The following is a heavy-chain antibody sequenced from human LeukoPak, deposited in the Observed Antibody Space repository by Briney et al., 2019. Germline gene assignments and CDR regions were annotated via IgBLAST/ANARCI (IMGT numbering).Heavy chain of an antibody. CDR2: ISSNGNTK. Sequence: GGSLRFSCAASGFTFNNYYMSWIRQAPGKGLEWVSYISSNGNTKYYADSVRGRFTCSRDNAKNSLHLQMNSLRAEDTAVYYCARDGYNYFDYWSQGTLVTVSS. CDR3: ARDGYNYFDY. V-gene: IGHV3-11*01. CDR1: GFTFNNYY. D-gene: IGHD5-24*01. J-gene: IGHJ4*02.